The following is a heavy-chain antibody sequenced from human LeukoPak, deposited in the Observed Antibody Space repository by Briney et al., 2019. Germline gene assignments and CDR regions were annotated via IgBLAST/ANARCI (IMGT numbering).Heavy chain of an antibody. D-gene: IGHD2-15*01. CDR2: ISWNSGSI. J-gene: IGHJ4*02. CDR1: GFTFDDYA. CDR3: AKDYCSGGSCFIDY. Sequence: GRSLRLSCAASGFTFDDYAMHWVRQAPGKGLEWVSGISWNSGSIGYADSVKGRFTISRDNAKNSLYLQMNSLRAEDTALYYCAKDYCSGGSCFIDYWGQGTLVTVSS. V-gene: IGHV3-9*01.